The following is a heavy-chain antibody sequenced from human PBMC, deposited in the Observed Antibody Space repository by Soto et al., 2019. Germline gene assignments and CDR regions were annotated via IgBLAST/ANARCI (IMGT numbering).Heavy chain of an antibody. CDR3: AREIYDYIWEFPSRAFDI. D-gene: IGHD3-16*01. V-gene: IGHV1-18*01. CDR1: GYTFTSYG. Sequence: ALVKVSCKASGYTFTSYGISWVRQAPGQGLEWMGWISAYNGNTNYAQKLQGRVTMTTDTSTSTAYMELRSLRSDDTAVYYCAREIYDYIWEFPSRAFDIWGQGTMVTVSS. J-gene: IGHJ3*02. CDR2: ISAYNGNT.